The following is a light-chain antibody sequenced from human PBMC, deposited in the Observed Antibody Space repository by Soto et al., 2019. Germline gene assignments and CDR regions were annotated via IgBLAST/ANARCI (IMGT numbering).Light chain of an antibody. CDR3: QQYNSYSWT. CDR1: HSISSW. Sequence: DIQMPQSPSTLSASVGDRVTITCRASHSISSWLAWYQQKPGKDPKLLIYDASSLESGVPSRFSGSGSGTEFTLTISSXQPDDFATYYCQQYNSYSWTFGQGTKVDI. J-gene: IGKJ1*01. V-gene: IGKV1-5*01. CDR2: DAS.